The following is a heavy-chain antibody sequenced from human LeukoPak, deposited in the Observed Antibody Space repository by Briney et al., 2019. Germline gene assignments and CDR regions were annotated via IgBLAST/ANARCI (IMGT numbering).Heavy chain of an antibody. J-gene: IGHJ6*03. D-gene: IGHD4-17*01. CDR3: ARVRRVHSVTTSYMDV. V-gene: IGHV4-4*07. CDR1: GGSISSFY. Sequence: SKTLSLTCTVTGGSISSFYWSWIRKPAGKGLEWIGRIYTSGSTNYNPSLKSRVTMSVDTSKNQFSLKLSSVTAADTAVYYCARVRRVHSVTTSYMDVWGKGTLVTVSS. CDR2: IYTSGST.